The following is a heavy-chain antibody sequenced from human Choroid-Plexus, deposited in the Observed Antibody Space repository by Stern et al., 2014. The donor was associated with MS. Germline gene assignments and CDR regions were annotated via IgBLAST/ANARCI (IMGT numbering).Heavy chain of an antibody. V-gene: IGHV3-30*18. D-gene: IGHD2/OR15-2a*01. CDR1: GFSFSSFG. CDR2: ISYDGSK. CDR3: AKDRQYLPFFFDF. Sequence: VQLVESGGGVVQPGRPLRLSCGASGFSFSSFGLHWVRQAPGKGLGWGGVISYDGSKDTDDYVKRGFAVSIDNSKNTLYLQMNSLRAEDTDVYYCAKDRQYLPFFFDFWGQGSLVTVSS. J-gene: IGHJ4*02.